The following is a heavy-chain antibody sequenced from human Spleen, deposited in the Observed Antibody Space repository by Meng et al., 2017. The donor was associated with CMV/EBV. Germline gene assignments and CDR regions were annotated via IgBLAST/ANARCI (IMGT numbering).Heavy chain of an antibody. CDR2: ISSSSSYI. V-gene: IGHV3-21*01. D-gene: IGHD3-10*01. CDR1: GFTFSSYS. CDR3: ARDLGFGESY. Sequence: GESLKISCAASGFTFSSYSMNWVRQAPGKGLEWVSSISSSSSYIYYADSVKGRFTISRDNAKNSLYLQMNSLRAEDTAVYYCARDLGFGESYWGQGTLVTVSS. J-gene: IGHJ4*02.